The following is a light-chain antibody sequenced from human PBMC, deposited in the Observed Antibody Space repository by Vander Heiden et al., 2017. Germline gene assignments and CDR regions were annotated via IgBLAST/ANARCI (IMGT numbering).Light chain of an antibody. CDR1: QSVSSY. V-gene: IGKV3-11*01. Sequence: EIALAPSPAPLSLSPGERATLPCRASQSVSSYLAWYQQQPGQAPRPLMFDESNRAAGIPARCSGSGGGTEFTLTISSREPEDDAVNYCQHRNNWPLTFGEGTKVEIK. CDR3: QHRNNWPLT. CDR2: DES. J-gene: IGKJ4*01.